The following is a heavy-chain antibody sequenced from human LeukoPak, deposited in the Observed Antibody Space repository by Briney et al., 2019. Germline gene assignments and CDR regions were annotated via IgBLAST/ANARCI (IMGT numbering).Heavy chain of an antibody. J-gene: IGHJ3*02. CDR2: IYYSGST. CDR1: GGSISHSSYY. Sequence: SETLSLTCTVSGGSISHSSYYWGWIRQPPGKGLEWIGYIYYSGSTNYNPSLKSRVTISVDTSKNQFSLKLSSVTAADTAVYYCARGSIAAAGKRAFDIWGQGTMVTVSS. V-gene: IGHV4-61*05. D-gene: IGHD6-13*01. CDR3: ARGSIAAAGKRAFDI.